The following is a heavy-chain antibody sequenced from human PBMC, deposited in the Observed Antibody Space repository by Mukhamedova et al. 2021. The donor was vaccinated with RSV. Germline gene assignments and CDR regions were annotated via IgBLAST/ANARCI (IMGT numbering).Heavy chain of an antibody. V-gene: IGHV3-30*02. D-gene: IGHD1-26*01. Sequence: GWVTFIRFDGSYKYYADSVKGRFTISRDNSKNTLYLEMNSLRPEDTAVYYCAKNRISGSYFFDFWGQGTLVTVSS. CDR3: AKNRISGSYFFDF. J-gene: IGHJ4*02. CDR2: IRFDGSYK.